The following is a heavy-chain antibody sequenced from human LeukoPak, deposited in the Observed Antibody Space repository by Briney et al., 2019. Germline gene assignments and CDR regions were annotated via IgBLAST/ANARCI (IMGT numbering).Heavy chain of an antibody. Sequence: GGSLRLSCAASGLTFSSYYMHWVRQAPGKGPEWVSRMSGDGNYVLYADSVKGRFTIPRDDAQNTVYLHMSSLRAEDTGVYYCAAMILGGRDYGGQGTLVTVSS. D-gene: IGHD2-2*01. V-gene: IGHV3-74*01. CDR2: MSGDGNYV. CDR1: GLTFSSYY. CDR3: AAMILGGRDY. J-gene: IGHJ4*02.